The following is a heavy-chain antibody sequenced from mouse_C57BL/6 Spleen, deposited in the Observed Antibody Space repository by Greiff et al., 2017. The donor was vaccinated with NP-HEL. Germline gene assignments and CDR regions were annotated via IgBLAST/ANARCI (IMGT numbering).Heavy chain of an antibody. J-gene: IGHJ2*01. CDR3: ARNFDYDVGDYFDY. V-gene: IGHV2-2*01. Sequence: VKLMESGPGLVQPSQSLSITCTVSGFSLTSYGVHWVRQSPGKGLEWLGVIWSGGSTDYNAAFISRLSISKDNSKSQVFFKMNSLQADDTAIYYCARNFDYDVGDYFDYWGQGTTLTVSS. CDR2: IWSGGST. D-gene: IGHD2-4*01. CDR1: GFSLTSYG.